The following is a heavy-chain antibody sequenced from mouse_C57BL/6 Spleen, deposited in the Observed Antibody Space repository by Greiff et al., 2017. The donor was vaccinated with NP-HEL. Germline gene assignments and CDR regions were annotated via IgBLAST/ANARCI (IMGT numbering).Heavy chain of an antibody. D-gene: IGHD4-1*01. J-gene: IGHJ3*01. CDR2: ISSGSSTI. V-gene: IGHV5-17*01. Sequence: EVKLVESGGGLVKPGGSLKLSCAASGFTFSDYGMHWVRQAPEKGLEWVAYISSGSSTIYYADTVKGRFTISRDNAKNTLCLQMTSLRAEDTAMYYCARPPGTGAWFAYWGQGTLVTVSA. CDR1: GFTFSDYG. CDR3: ARPPGTGAWFAY.